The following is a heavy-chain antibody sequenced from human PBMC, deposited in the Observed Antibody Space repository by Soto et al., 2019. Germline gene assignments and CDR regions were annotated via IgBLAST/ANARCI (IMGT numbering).Heavy chain of an antibody. Sequence: QAQLVQSGAEVKKPGASANISCKASGYTFTRYNIHWVRQAPGQGLEWMGIIDTRGGSADYTQRFQGRVTMTRDTSTGTVYMELSSLGSEHAAVYYCARDLPRDLVRGSFDIWGPGTLVTVSS. D-gene: IGHD3-10*02. CDR1: GYTFTRYN. J-gene: IGHJ3*02. V-gene: IGHV1-46*01. CDR3: ARDLPRDLVRGSFDI. CDR2: IDTRGGSA.